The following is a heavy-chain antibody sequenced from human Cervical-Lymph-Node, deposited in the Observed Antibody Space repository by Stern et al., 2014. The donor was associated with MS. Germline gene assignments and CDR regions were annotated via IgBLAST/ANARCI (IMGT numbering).Heavy chain of an antibody. D-gene: IGHD1-26*01. Sequence: VQLVQSGAEVKKPGESLKISCKTSGYSFTNYWIGWVRQMPGKGLEWVGIVFPDDSDTRYRPSFQGQVTISADTSTSTAFLQWSSLKASDTAMYFCATSLGSTPFFYHWGQGTLVTVSS. CDR3: ATSLGSTPFFYH. CDR1: GYSFTNYW. J-gene: IGHJ4*02. V-gene: IGHV5-51*03. CDR2: VFPDDSDT.